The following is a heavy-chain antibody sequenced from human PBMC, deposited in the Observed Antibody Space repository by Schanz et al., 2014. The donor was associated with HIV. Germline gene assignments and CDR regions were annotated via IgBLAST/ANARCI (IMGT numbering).Heavy chain of an antibody. CDR1: GDSISSGGYY. CDR2: MYYSGST. CDR3: ARADGLWEPHSY. D-gene: IGHD1-26*01. V-gene: IGHV4-31*03. Sequence: QVQLQESGPGLVKPSQTLSLTCTVSGDSISSGGYYWSWIRQHPAKGLEWIGYMYYSGSTYYNPSLQSRVTISVDTSKNQFSLKLSSVTAADTAVYYCARADGLWEPHSYWGQGTLVTVSS. J-gene: IGHJ4*02.